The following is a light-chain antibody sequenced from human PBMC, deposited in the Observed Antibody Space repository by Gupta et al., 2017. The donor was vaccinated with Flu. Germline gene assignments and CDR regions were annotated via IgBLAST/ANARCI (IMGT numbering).Light chain of an antibody. CDR1: RSNMGSTP. CDR3: EDWDDTLNGTNYV. CDR2: ANN. Sequence: QSVLTQPPSASGTPGQPVTISCSGSRSNMGSTPVKWYKQHPGTTPKHIIYANNQRLSGGTDQCSGSQSGASASLAISELPSEEEEEYFCEDWDDTLNGTNYVFGTGTKVTVL. J-gene: IGLJ1*01. V-gene: IGLV1-44*01.